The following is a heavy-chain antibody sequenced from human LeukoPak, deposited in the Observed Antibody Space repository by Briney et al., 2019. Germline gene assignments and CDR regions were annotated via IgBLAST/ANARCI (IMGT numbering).Heavy chain of an antibody. V-gene: IGHV3-7*04. CDR2: INEDVGEK. D-gene: IGHD1-1*01. CDR1: GFTISSDW. CDR3: VRDVYNWNEKNYYHYDMDV. Sequence: PGGSLRLSCAASGFTISSDWMSWVRQAPGKGLEWVANINEDVGEKYYVDSVKGRFTISRDNAKNSMYLQMNSLSAEDTAVYYCVRDVYNWNEKNYYHYDMDVWGQGTTVTVSS. J-gene: IGHJ6*02.